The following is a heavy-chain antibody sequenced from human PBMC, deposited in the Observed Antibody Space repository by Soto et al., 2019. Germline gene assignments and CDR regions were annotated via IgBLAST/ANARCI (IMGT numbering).Heavy chain of an antibody. CDR3: AIQDCTNDVCLEAAVTVGGALEY. V-gene: IGHV3-74*01. D-gene: IGHD2-8*01. J-gene: IGHJ4*02. CDR2: ISSDGTTT. Sequence: EVQLVESGGGLVQPREALRLSCAASGFTFTKYWMHWVRLAPGKGPVWVSYISSDGTTTDYADSVKGRFTISRDNANNMLYLQMDSLRVEDTAVYYCAIQDCTNDVCLEAAVTVGGALEYWGQGAQVTVSS. CDR1: GFTFTKYW.